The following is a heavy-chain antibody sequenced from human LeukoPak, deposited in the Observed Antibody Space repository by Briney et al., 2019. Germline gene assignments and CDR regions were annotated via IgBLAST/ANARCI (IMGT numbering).Heavy chain of an antibody. V-gene: IGHV3-23*01. Sequence: VPPGGSLRLSGAASRFTFSSYAMSWVRQAPGKGREWVSAISGSGGSTYYADSVKGRFTISRDNSKNPLYLQMNSLRAEDTAVYSCAKCYDVVTAIHSADYWGQGTLVTVSS. CDR1: RFTFSSYA. CDR3: AKCYDVVTAIHSADY. J-gene: IGHJ4*02. CDR2: ISGSGGST. D-gene: IGHD2-21*02.